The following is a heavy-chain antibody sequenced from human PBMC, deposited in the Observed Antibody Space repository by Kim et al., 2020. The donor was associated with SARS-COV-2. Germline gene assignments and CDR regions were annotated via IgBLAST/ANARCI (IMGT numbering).Heavy chain of an antibody. D-gene: IGHD3-9*01. CDR2: ISSSSSYI. J-gene: IGHJ3*02. CDR1: GFTFSSYS. V-gene: IGHV3-21*01. Sequence: GGSLRLSCAASGFTFSSYSMNWVRQAPGKGLEWVSSISSSSSYIYYADSVKGRFTISRDNAKNSLYLQMNSLRAEDTAVYYCARDSAYYDILTGFAFDIWGQGTMVTVSS. CDR3: ARDSAYYDILTGFAFDI.